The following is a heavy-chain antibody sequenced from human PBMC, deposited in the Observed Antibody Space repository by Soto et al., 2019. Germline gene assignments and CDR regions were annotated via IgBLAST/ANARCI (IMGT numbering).Heavy chain of an antibody. J-gene: IGHJ4*02. D-gene: IGHD6-6*01. Sequence: PGGSLRLSCAASGFTFSSYGMHWVRQAPGKGLEWVAVIWYDGSNKYYADSVKGRFTISRDNSKNTLYLQMNSLRAEDTAVYYCARGRDPYSSSSLDYWGQGTLVTVSS. V-gene: IGHV3-33*01. CDR3: ARGRDPYSSSSLDY. CDR1: GFTFSSYG. CDR2: IWYDGSNK.